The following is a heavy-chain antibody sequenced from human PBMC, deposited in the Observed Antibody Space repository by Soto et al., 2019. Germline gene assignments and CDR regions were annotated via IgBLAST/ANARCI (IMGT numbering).Heavy chain of an antibody. CDR2: IIPIFGTA. CDR3: ATPPADYYDSSGHDAFDN. D-gene: IGHD3-22*01. CDR1: GGTFSSYA. V-gene: IGHV1-69*01. J-gene: IGHJ3*02. Sequence: QVQLVQSGAEVKKPGSSVKVSCKASGGTFSSYAISWVRQAPGQGLEWMGGIIPIFGTANYAQKFQGRVTLNADESTSTAYMELSSLRSEDTAVYYCATPPADYYDSSGHDAFDNWGQGTMVTASS.